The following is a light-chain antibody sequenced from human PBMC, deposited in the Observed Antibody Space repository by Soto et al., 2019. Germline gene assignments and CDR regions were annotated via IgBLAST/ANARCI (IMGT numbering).Light chain of an antibody. Sequence: EIVLTQSPGTLSLSPGERVTLSCRASQSVSSSYLAWYQQKPGQAPRLLIYGASSRATGIPDRFSGSGSGTDFTLTISRLEPEDFAMYYCQQDGDSPWTFGQGTKVEIK. J-gene: IGKJ1*01. CDR3: QQDGDSPWT. V-gene: IGKV3-20*01. CDR2: GAS. CDR1: QSVSSSY.